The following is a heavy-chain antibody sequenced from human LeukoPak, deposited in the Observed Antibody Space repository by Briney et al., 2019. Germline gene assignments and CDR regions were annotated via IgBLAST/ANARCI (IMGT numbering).Heavy chain of an antibody. D-gene: IGHD5-12*01. Sequence: GGSLRLSCAASGFTFSSYAMHWVRQAPGKGLEWVAVISYDGSNKYYADSVKGRFTISRDNSKNTLYLQVNSLRAEDTAVYYCARDQGPQVANYYHGMDVWGQGTTVTVSS. CDR3: ARDQGPQVANYYHGMDV. J-gene: IGHJ6*02. V-gene: IGHV3-30-3*01. CDR1: GFTFSSYA. CDR2: ISYDGSNK.